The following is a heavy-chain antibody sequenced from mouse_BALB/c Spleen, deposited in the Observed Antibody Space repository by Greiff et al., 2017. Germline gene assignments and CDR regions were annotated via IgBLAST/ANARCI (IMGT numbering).Heavy chain of an antibody. CDR1: GFTFSDYY. CDR2: ISDGGSYT. V-gene: IGHV5-4*02. Sequence: EVKLVASGGGLVKPGGSLTLSCAASGFTFSDYYMYWVRQTPEKRLEWVATISDGGSYTYYPDSVKGRFTISRDTAKNNLYLQMSSLKSEDTAMYYCARDLRYYGSSYVGWGQGTLVTVSA. CDR3: ARDLRYYGSSYVG. J-gene: IGHJ3*01. D-gene: IGHD1-1*01.